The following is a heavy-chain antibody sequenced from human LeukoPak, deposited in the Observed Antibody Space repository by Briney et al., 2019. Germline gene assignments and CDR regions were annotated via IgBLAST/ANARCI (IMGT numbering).Heavy chain of an antibody. V-gene: IGHV3-23*01. CDR2: ISGSGGST. Sequence: GGSLRLSCAASGFTFSSYAMSWVRQAPGKGLEWVSAISGSGGSTYYADSVKGRFTISRDNSKNTLYLQMNSLRAEDTAVYYCASVYYDFWSGYLTYWGQGTLVTVSS. CDR3: ASVYYDFWSGYLTY. CDR1: GFTFSSYA. D-gene: IGHD3-3*01. J-gene: IGHJ4*02.